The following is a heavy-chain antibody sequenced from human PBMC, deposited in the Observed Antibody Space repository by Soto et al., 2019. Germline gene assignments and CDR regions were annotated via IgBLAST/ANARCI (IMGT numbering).Heavy chain of an antibody. CDR2: INAGNGNT. CDR1: GYTFTSYA. J-gene: IGHJ3*02. CDR3: ARDRGSRDAFDI. Sequence: ASVKVSCKASGYTFTSYAMHWVRQAPGQRLEWMGWINAGNGNTKYSQKFQGRVTITRDTSASTAYMELSSLRSEDTAVYYCARDRGSRDAFDIWGQGTMVTVS. V-gene: IGHV1-3*01. D-gene: IGHD2-15*01.